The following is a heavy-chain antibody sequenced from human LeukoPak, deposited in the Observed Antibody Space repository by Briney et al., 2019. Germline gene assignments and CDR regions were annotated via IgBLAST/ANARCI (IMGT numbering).Heavy chain of an antibody. Sequence: GASVKVSCKVSGYTLTELSMHWVRQAPGKGLEWMGGFDPEDGETIYAQKFQGRVTMTTDTSTSTVYMELSSLRSEDTAVYYCARDQVSSVGYWGQGTLVTVSS. D-gene: IGHD6-25*01. CDR1: GYTLTELS. CDR2: FDPEDGET. J-gene: IGHJ4*02. CDR3: ARDQVSSVGY. V-gene: IGHV1-24*01.